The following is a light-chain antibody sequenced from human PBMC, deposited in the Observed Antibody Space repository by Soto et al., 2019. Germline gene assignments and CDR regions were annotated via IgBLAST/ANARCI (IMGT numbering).Light chain of an antibody. V-gene: IGLV2-23*02. CDR3: CSYAGSGTWV. Sequence: QSVLTQPASVSGSPGQSITISCTGTSSDVGSYNLVSWYQQHPGKAPKFMISEVTKRPSGVSTRFSGPKSGNTASLTISGLQAEDESDYYCCSYAGSGTWVFGGGTKLTVL. CDR2: EVT. J-gene: IGLJ3*02. CDR1: SSDVGSYNL.